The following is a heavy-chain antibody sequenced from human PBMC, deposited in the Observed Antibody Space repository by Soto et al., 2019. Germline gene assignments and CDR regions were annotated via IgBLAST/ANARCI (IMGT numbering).Heavy chain of an antibody. D-gene: IGHD3-10*02. V-gene: IGHV3-30*18. J-gene: IGHJ6*02. CDR2: IAYDGNEK. CDR1: GFTFKTHA. Sequence: QVQVVESGGGVVQHGTYLRLFCAASGFTFKTHAMHWVRQAPGKGLEWMAVIAYDGNEKFYADSVKGRFTISRDNSKNALYLQINTLRNEDTAVYYCGKDVGDYVPYYYGVDVWGQGTTVTVSS. CDR3: GKDVGDYVPYYYGVDV.